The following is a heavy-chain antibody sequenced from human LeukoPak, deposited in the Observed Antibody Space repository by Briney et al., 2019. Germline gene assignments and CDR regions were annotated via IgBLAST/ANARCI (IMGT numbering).Heavy chain of an antibody. CDR3: AKDVRQIRDFWSGNNPTPDDVFDI. CDR2: FSGSGGST. J-gene: IGHJ3*02. D-gene: IGHD3-3*01. CDR1: GCIFSCCA. V-gene: IGHV3-23*01. Sequence: GASLRLSCAASGCIFSCCAMSWVRQAPGKGLELVSAFSGSGGSTYYAASVKGRFTISRDNSKNTLYLQMHSLRAEDTAVYDCAKDVRQIRDFWSGNNPTPDDVFDIWGQGTMVTVFS.